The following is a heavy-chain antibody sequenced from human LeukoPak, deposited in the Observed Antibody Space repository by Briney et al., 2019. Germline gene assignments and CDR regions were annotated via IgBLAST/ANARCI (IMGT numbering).Heavy chain of an antibody. CDR2: ISSNGGST. Sequence: GGSLRLSCAASGFTFSSYAMHWVRQAPGKGLEYVSAISSNGGSTYYANSVKGRFTISRDNAKNSLYLQMNSLRAEDTAVYYCARDNLRAGIQLWPHYYGMDVWGQGTTVTVSS. D-gene: IGHD5-18*01. CDR3: ARDNLRAGIQLWPHYYGMDV. CDR1: GFTFSSYA. V-gene: IGHV3-64*01. J-gene: IGHJ6*02.